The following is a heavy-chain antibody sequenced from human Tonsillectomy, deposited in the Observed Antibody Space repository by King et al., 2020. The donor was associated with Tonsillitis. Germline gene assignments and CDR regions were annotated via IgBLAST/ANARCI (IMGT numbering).Heavy chain of an antibody. CDR3: VRASTFWSGYTGFDS. D-gene: IGHD3-3*01. J-gene: IGHJ4*02. Sequence: HVQLQESGLGLVKPSQTLSLTCTVSGGSISSGGSYWTWIRQPAGKGLEWIGRVYTRGSADYNPSLSGRVTVSVDTSKNQFSLKLTSVTATDTAVYYCVRASTFWSGYTGFDSWGQGTLVTVSS. V-gene: IGHV4-61*02. CDR2: VYTRGSA. CDR1: GGSISSGGSY.